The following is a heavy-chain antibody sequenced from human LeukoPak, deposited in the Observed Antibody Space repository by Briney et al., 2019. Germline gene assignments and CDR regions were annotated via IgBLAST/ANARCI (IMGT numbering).Heavy chain of an antibody. CDR1: GFTVSSNY. J-gene: IGHJ4*02. CDR2: IYSGGST. CDR3: AKDLDLGSGSYGGSDY. Sequence: PGGSLRLSCAASGFTVSSNYMSWVRQAPGKGLEWVSVIYSGGSTYYADSVKGRFTISRDNSKNTLYLQMNSLRTEDTAVYYCAKDLDLGSGSYGGSDYWGQGTLVSVSS. V-gene: IGHV3-66*01. D-gene: IGHD3-10*01.